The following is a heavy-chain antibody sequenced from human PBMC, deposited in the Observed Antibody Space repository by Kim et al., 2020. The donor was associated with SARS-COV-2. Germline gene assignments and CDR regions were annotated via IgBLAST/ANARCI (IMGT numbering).Heavy chain of an antibody. Sequence: TYAKGFTGRFVFFLDTSVSTAYLQISSLKAEDTAVYYCARDGWIQRWFDPWGQGTLVTVSS. D-gene: IGHD5-18*01. CDR3: ARDGWIQRWFDP. J-gene: IGHJ5*02. V-gene: IGHV7-4-1*02.